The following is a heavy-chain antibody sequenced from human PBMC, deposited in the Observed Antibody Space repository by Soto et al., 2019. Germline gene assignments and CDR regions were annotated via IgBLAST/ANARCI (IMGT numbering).Heavy chain of an antibody. CDR2: ISAYNGNT. Sequence: QVQLVQSGAEVKKPGASVKVSCKASGYTFTSYGISWVRQAPGQGLEWMGWISAYNGNTNYAQKLQGRVTMTTDTSTSTAYMELRSLISDDTAVYYCARLGTLYDILTGYYNYYYYYYMDVWGKGTTVTVSS. CDR3: ARLGTLYDILTGYYNYYYYYYMDV. J-gene: IGHJ6*03. D-gene: IGHD3-9*01. CDR1: GYTFTSYG. V-gene: IGHV1-18*01.